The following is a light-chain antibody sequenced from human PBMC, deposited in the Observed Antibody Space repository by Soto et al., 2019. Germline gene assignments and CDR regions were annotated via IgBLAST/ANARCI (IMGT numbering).Light chain of an antibody. J-gene: IGKJ5*01. CDR1: LGISNH. CDR3: QQYNTYST. CDR2: AAS. Sequence: DNQMTQSPSSLSASVGDRVTITCRASLGISNHLLWFQQKPGKVPKRLMSAASSWQSGVPSRFSGSGSGSEFNFTITGLHPDYFATYFCQQYNTYSTFGQGTRLEIK. V-gene: IGKV1-16*01.